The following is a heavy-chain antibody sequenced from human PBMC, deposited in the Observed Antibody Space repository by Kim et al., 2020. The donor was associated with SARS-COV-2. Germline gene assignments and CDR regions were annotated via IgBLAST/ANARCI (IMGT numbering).Heavy chain of an antibody. CDR2: IYYSGST. CDR3: ARRSRIAVAGWGWFHP. Sequence: SETLSLTCTVSGGSISSSSYYWGWIRQPPGKGLEWIGSIYYSGSTYYNPSLKSRVTISVDTSKNQFSLKLSSVTAADTAGYYCARRSRIAVAGWGWFHPWGQGTLVTVSS. V-gene: IGHV4-39*01. D-gene: IGHD6-19*01. CDR1: GGSISSSSYY. J-gene: IGHJ5*02.